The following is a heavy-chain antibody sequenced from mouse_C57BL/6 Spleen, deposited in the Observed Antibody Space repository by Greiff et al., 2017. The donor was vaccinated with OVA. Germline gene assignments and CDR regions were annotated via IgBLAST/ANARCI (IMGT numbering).Heavy chain of an antibody. J-gene: IGHJ3*01. CDR2: INPSNGGT. CDR3: AREAYGYAWFAY. V-gene: IGHV1-53*01. D-gene: IGHD2-2*01. Sequence: VQLQQPGTELVKPGASVKLSCKASGYTFTSYWMHWVKQRPGQGLEWIGNINPSNGGTNYNEKFKSKATLTVDKSSSTAYMQLSSLPSEDSAVYYCAREAYGYAWFAYWGQGTLVTVSA. CDR1: GYTFTSYW.